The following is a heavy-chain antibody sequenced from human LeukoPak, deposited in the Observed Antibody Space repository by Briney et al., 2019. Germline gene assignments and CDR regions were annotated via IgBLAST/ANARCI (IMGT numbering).Heavy chain of an antibody. D-gene: IGHD3-3*01. CDR2: ISGSGGST. Sequence: GGSLRLSCAASGFTFSSYAMSWVRQAPGKGLEWVSAISGSGGSTYYADSVKGRFTISRDNSKNTLYLQMNSLRAEDTAVCYCAARYYDFWSGWPFDYWGQGTLVTVSS. J-gene: IGHJ4*02. CDR3: AARYYDFWSGWPFDY. CDR1: GFTFSSYA. V-gene: IGHV3-23*01.